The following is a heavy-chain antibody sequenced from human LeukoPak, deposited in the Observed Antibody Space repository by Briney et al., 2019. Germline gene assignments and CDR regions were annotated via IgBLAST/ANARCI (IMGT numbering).Heavy chain of an antibody. V-gene: IGHV3-74*01. CDR3: ARELRQTGFDY. CDR2: ISSDGSST. J-gene: IGHJ4*02. Sequence: GGSLRLSCGASGFTLSSYWMHWVRQAPGKGLVWFSRISSDGSSTNYADSVKGRFTISRDNAQNTLFLQMNSLRAEDMAIYYCARELRQTGFDYWGQGTLVTVSS. CDR1: GFTLSSYW. D-gene: IGHD4-17*01.